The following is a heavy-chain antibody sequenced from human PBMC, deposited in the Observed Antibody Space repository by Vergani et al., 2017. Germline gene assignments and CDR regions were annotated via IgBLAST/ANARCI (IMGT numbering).Heavy chain of an antibody. D-gene: IGHD2-2*01. CDR3: ARVNCSSTSCYVGYYYYYYGMDV. CDR1: GYTLTELS. J-gene: IGHJ6*02. V-gene: IGHV1-69*09. Sequence: QVQLVQSGAEVKKPGSSVKVSCKVSGYTLTELSMHWVRQAPGKGLEWMGRIIPILGIANYAQKFQGRVTITADKSTSTAYMELSSLRSEDTAVYYCARVNCSSTSCYVGYYYYYYGMDVWGQGTTVTVSS. CDR2: IIPILGIA.